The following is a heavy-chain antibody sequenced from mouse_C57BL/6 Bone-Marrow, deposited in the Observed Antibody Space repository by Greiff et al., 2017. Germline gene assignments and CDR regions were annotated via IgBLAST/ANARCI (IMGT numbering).Heavy chain of an antibody. Sequence: VQLQQSGPELVKPGASVKISCKASGYTFTDYYMNWVKQSHGKSLEWIGDINPNNGGTSYNQKFKGKATLTVDKSSITAYMELRSLTSEDSAVYYCARWGDYAWFAYWGQGTLVTVSA. D-gene: IGHD2-4*01. CDR1: GYTFTDYY. CDR2: INPNNGGT. V-gene: IGHV1-26*01. J-gene: IGHJ3*01. CDR3: ARWGDYAWFAY.